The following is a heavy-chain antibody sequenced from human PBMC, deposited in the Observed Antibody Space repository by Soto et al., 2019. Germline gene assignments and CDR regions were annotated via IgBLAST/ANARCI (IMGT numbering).Heavy chain of an antibody. J-gene: IGHJ4*02. CDR3: ARGRYGDY. CDR1: GYTFTSYG. V-gene: IGHV1-18*01. D-gene: IGHD1-1*01. Sequence: QVHLVQSGAEVKKPGASVKVSCKCSGYTFTSYGITWVRQATGQGLEWMGWISAHNGNTDYAQKVQGRVTVTRDTSTSTAYMELRSLRSDDTAVYYCARGRYGDYWGQGALVTVSS. CDR2: ISAHNGNT.